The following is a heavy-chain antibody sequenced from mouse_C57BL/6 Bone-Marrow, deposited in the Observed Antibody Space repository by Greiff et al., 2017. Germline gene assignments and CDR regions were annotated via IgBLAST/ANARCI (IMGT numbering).Heavy chain of an antibody. Sequence: VQLQQSGAELVMPGASVKLSCKASGYTFTSYWMHWVKQRPGQGLEWIGEIDPSDSYTNYNQKFKGKSTLTVDKSSSTAYMQLSSLTSEDSAVYCCARWGTTVVGDVWGTGTTVTVSS. D-gene: IGHD1-1*01. CDR2: IDPSDSYT. J-gene: IGHJ1*03. V-gene: IGHV1-69*01. CDR1: GYTFTSYW. CDR3: ARWGTTVVGDV.